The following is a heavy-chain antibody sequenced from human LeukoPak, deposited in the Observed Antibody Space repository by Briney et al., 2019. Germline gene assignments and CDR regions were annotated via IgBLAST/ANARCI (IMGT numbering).Heavy chain of an antibody. CDR2: ISSSGSTI. CDR3: ARFGTTVTRNY. J-gene: IGHJ4*02. V-gene: IGHV3-48*03. CDR1: GFTFSSYE. D-gene: IGHD4-17*01. Sequence: GGSLRPSCAASGFTFSSYEMNWVRQAPGKGLEWVSYISSSGSTIYYADSVKGRFTISRDNAKNSLYLQMNSLRAEDTAVYYCARFGTTVTRNYWGQGTLVTVSS.